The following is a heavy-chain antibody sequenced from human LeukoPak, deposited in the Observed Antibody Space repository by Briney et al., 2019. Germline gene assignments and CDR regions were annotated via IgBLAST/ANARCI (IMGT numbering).Heavy chain of an antibody. CDR3: ARSDYDFWSGFRTKTHNNWFDP. V-gene: IGHV4-39*01. Sequence: SETLSLTCTVSGGSISSSSYYWGWIRPPPGTELEWIGSIYYSGSTYYNPSLKSRVTISVDTSKNQFSLKLSSVTAADTAVYYCARSDYDFWSGFRTKTHNNWFDPWGQGTLVTVSS. CDR1: GGSISSSSYY. CDR2: IYYSGST. J-gene: IGHJ5*02. D-gene: IGHD3-3*01.